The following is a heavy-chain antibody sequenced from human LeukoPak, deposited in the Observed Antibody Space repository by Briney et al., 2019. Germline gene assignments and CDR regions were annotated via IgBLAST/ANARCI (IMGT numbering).Heavy chain of an antibody. CDR1: GFTFSTYW. J-gene: IGHJ3*02. D-gene: IGHD2-21*02. V-gene: IGHV3-7*03. CDR3: VKDRSAGDFFTDAFDM. CDR2: IKQDGSEK. Sequence: GGSLRLSCAASGFTFSTYWMSWVRQAPGKGLEWVANIKQDGSEKYYVDSVKGRFTISRDNAKNSLYLQMNSLRPEDMAFYYCVKDRSAGDFFTDAFDMWGQGTMVTVAS.